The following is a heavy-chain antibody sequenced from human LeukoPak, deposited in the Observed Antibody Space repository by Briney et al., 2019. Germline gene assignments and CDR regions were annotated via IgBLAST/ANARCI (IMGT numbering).Heavy chain of an antibody. CDR2: INPSGGST. CDR3: ARDLYYYDSSGYPSGGWYFDL. D-gene: IGHD3-22*01. J-gene: IGHJ2*01. Sequence: ASVKVSCKASGYTFTSYYMHWVRQAPGQGPEWMGIINPSGGSTSYAQKFQGRVTMTRDMSTSTVYMELSSLRSEDTAVYYCARDLYYYDSSGYPSGGWYFDLWGRGTLVTVSS. CDR1: GYTFTSYY. V-gene: IGHV1-46*01.